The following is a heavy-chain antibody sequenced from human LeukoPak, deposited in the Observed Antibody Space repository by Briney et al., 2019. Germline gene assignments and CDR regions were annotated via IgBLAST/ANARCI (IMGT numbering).Heavy chain of an antibody. CDR2: IYYSGST. V-gene: IGHV4-39*07. J-gene: IGHJ4*02. CDR3: ARDWVVGATTFHY. CDR1: GGSISRTSYY. D-gene: IGHD1-26*01. Sequence: SETLSLTCTVSGGSISRTSYYWGWIRQPPGKGLEWIGSIYYSGSTYYNPSLKSRVTISVDTSKNQFSLKLSSVTAADTAVYYCARDWVVGATTFHYWGQGTLVTVSS.